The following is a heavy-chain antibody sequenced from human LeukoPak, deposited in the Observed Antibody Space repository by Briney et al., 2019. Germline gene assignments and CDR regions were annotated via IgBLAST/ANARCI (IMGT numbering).Heavy chain of an antibody. Sequence: SQTLSLTCTVSGGSISSGSYYWGWIRQPPGKGLEWVGSIYYSGSTYYNPSLKSRVTISVDTSKNQFSLKLSSVTAADTAVYYCARGMAYYDQDYYYYYYMDVWGKGATVTVSS. V-gene: IGHV4-39*01. CDR3: ARGMAYYDQDYYYYYYMDV. CDR2: IYYSGST. CDR1: GGSISSGSYY. D-gene: IGHD3-3*01. J-gene: IGHJ6*03.